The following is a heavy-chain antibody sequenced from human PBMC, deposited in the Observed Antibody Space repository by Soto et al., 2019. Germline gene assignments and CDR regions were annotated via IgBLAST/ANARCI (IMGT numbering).Heavy chain of an antibody. CDR3: ARDSGYAFDY. Sequence: PSETLSLTCTGSGGSISSNYWSWIRQPPGKGREWIGDIYNTGSTNYNPSLKSRVTMAVNTAKNQISLKLGSVTAADTASYYCARDSGYAFDYWGQGTLVTVSS. CDR2: IYNTGST. D-gene: IGHD5-18*01. V-gene: IGHV4-59*01. CDR1: GGSISSNY. J-gene: IGHJ4*02.